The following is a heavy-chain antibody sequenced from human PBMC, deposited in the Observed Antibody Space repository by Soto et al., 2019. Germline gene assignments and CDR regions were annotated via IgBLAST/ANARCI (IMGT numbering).Heavy chain of an antibody. CDR2: IWYDGSNK. J-gene: IGHJ4*02. V-gene: IGHV3-33*01. CDR3: ARGFSGGYSGYDRQRALDD. Sequence: PGGSLRLSCAASGFTFSSYGMHWVRQAPGKGLEWVAVIWYDGSNKYYADSVKGRFTISRDNSKNTLYLQMNSLRAEDTAVYYCARGFSGGYSGYDRQRALDDWGQGTLVTVSS. CDR1: GFTFSSYG. D-gene: IGHD5-12*01.